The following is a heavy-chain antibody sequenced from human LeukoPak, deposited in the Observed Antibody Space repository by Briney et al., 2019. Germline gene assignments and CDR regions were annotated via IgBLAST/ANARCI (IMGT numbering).Heavy chain of an antibody. Sequence: SVEVSCKASGGTCNRYAVTWVRQAPGQGLEWLGEIIPIFGTANYAQKFQGRVTITTDESTNTAYMELTSLTSEDTAVYYCASGKYGLRSWFDPWGQGTLVTVSP. J-gene: IGHJ5*02. CDR3: ASGKYGLRSWFDP. CDR2: IIPIFGTA. D-gene: IGHD4-17*01. CDR1: GGTCNRYA. V-gene: IGHV1-69*05.